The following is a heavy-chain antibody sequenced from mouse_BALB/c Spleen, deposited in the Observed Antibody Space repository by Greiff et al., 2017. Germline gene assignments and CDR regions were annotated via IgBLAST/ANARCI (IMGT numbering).Heavy chain of an antibody. CDR2: IDPENGNT. J-gene: IGHJ2*01. D-gene: IGHD2-10*02. V-gene: IGHV14-1*02. CDR3: ARSQYGHYVDY. Sequence: EVQLQESGAELVRPGALVKLSCKASGFNIKDYYMHWVKQRPEQGLEWIGWIDPENGNTIYDPKFQGKASITADTSSNTAYLQLSSLTSEDTAVYYCARSQYGHYVDYWGQGTTLTVSS. CDR1: GFNIKDYY.